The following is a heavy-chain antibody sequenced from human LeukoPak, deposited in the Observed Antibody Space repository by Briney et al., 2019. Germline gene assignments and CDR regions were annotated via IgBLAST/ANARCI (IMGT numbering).Heavy chain of an antibody. CDR3: ASTSRGGGYDFVY. CDR2: IYYSGST. V-gene: IGHV4-31*11. Sequence: SGTLSLTCAVSGGSISSGGYYWSWIRQHPGKGLEWIGYIYYSGSTYYNPSLKSRVTISVDTSKNQFSLKLSSVTAADTAVYYCASTSRGGGYDFVYWGQGTLVTVSS. J-gene: IGHJ4*02. D-gene: IGHD5-12*01. CDR1: GGSISSGGYY.